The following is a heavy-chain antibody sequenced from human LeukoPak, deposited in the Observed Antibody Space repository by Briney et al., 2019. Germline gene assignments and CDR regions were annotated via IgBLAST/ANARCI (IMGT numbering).Heavy chain of an antibody. D-gene: IGHD3-22*01. CDR1: GYTFTSYG. V-gene: IGHV1-18*01. CDR3: ARDPAYYYDSSGCDY. Sequence: EASVKVSCKASGYTFTSYGISWVRQAPGQGLEWMGWISAYNGNTNYAQKLQGRVTMTTDTSTSTAYMEQRSLRSDDTAVYYCARDPAYYYDSSGCDYWGQGTLVTVSS. J-gene: IGHJ4*02. CDR2: ISAYNGNT.